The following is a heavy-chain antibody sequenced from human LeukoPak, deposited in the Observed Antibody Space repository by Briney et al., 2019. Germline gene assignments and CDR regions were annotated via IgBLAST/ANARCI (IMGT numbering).Heavy chain of an antibody. V-gene: IGHV3-21*01. D-gene: IGHD5-18*01. Sequence: NSGGSLRLSCAASGFTFSTYSMNWVRQAPGKGLEWVSSISSSSAYIYYADSVKGRFTISRDNAKNSLYLQMNSLRAEDTAVYYCARASGGTVDTTTMGSYWGQGTLVTVSS. J-gene: IGHJ4*02. CDR2: ISSSSAYI. CDR3: ARASGGTVDTTTMGSY. CDR1: GFTFSTYS.